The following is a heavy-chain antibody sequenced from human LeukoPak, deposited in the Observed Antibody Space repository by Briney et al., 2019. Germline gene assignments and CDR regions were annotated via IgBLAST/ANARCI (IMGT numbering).Heavy chain of an antibody. CDR1: GGSVSSGGYY. CDR2: IYYSGST. CDR3: ARKGYGDYSFDY. Sequence: SETLSLTCTVSGGSVSSGGYYWSWIRQPPGKGLEWIGYIYYSGSTNYNPSLKSRVTISVDTSKNQFSLKLTSVTAADTAVYYCARKGYGDYSFDYWGQGTLVTVSS. J-gene: IGHJ4*02. V-gene: IGHV4-61*08. D-gene: IGHD4-17*01.